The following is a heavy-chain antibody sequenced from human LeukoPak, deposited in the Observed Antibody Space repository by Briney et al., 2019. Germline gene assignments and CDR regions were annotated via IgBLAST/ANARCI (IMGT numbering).Heavy chain of an antibody. CDR3: TTDRWWLLWFGESYLLFDY. V-gene: IGHV3-66*01. CDR2: IYSGGST. J-gene: IGHJ4*02. Sequence: GGSLRLSCAASGFTVSSNYMSWVRQAPGKGLEWVSVIYSGGSTYYADSVKGRFTISRDNSKNTLYLQMNSPKTEDTAVYYCTTDRWWLLWFGESYLLFDYWGQGTLVTVSS. CDR1: GFTVSSNY. D-gene: IGHD3-10*01.